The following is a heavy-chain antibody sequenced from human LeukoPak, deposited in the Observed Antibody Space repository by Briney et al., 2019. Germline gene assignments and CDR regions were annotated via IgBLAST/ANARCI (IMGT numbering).Heavy chain of an antibody. CDR3: ARPDDYGDYDAFDI. D-gene: IGHD4-17*01. CDR1: GGSISSSSYY. V-gene: IGHV4-39*01. J-gene: IGHJ3*02. Sequence: SETLSLTCTVSGGSISSSSYYWGWIRQPPGKGLVWIGSIYYSGSTYYNPSLKSRVTISVDTSKNQFSLKLSSVTAADTAVYYCARPDDYGDYDAFDIWGQGTMVTVSS. CDR2: IYYSGST.